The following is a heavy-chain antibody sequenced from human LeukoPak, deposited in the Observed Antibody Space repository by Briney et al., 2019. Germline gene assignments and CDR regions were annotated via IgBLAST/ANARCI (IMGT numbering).Heavy chain of an antibody. V-gene: IGHV3-74*01. CDR2: ADYDGSDT. D-gene: IGHD6-13*01. Sequence: GGSLRLSCAASGFTFSRYWMHWVRQAPGKGLVWVSRADYDGSDTSYADSVRGRFTISRGNAKNTLYLQMNSLSAEDTAVYYCATLAAAGTNYWGQGTLVTVSS. J-gene: IGHJ4*02. CDR1: GFTFSRYW. CDR3: ATLAAAGTNY.